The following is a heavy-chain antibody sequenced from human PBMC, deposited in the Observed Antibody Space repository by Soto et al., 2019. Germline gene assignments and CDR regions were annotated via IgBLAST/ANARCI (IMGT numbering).Heavy chain of an antibody. J-gene: IGHJ6*02. Sequence: GGSLRLSCAASGFTFSSYSMNWVRQAPGKGLEWVSSISSSSSYIYYADSVKGRFTISRDNAKNSLYLQMNSLRAEDTAVYYCARDRIVVVPAAGFYYYYGMDVWGQGTTVTVSS. CDR2: ISSSSSYI. CDR1: GFTFSSYS. D-gene: IGHD2-2*01. V-gene: IGHV3-21*01. CDR3: ARDRIVVVPAAGFYYYYGMDV.